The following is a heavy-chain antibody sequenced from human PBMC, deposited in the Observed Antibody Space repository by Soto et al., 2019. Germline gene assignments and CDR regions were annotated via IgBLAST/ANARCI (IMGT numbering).Heavy chain of an antibody. D-gene: IGHD3-22*01. CDR2: ISGSGGST. Sequence: PGGSLRLSCAASGFTFSSYAMSWVRQAPGKGLEWVSAISGSGGSTYYADSVKGRFTISRDNSKNTLYRQMNSLRAEDTAVYYCAKDGGLGQDLWACYYDSSGYPDWGQGTMVTVSS. CDR3: AKDGGLGQDLWACYYDSSGYPD. CDR1: GFTFSSYA. V-gene: IGHV3-23*01. J-gene: IGHJ3*01.